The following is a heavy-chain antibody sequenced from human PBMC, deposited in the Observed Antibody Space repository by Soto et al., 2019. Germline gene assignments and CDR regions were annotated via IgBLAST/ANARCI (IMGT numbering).Heavy chain of an antibody. D-gene: IGHD3-3*01. J-gene: IGHJ4*02. Sequence: EVHLLQSGGGLVQPGGSLRLSCAASGFSFSSFALSWVRQSPGKGLEWVAAVSGRGGDTYYANSVKGRFTISRDNSQNTLFLQINSLRGDDSAIYYCTKDPNYDFWSGFSAVYFDYWGQGTLVTVSS. CDR2: VSGRGGDT. CDR3: TKDPNYDFWSGFSAVYFDY. V-gene: IGHV3-23*01. CDR1: GFSFSSFA.